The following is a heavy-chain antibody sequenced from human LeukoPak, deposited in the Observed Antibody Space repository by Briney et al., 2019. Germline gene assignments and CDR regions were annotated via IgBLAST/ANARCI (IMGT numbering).Heavy chain of an antibody. Sequence: ASVKVSCKASGYTFTGYYMHWVRQAPGQGLEWMGWINPNSGGTNYAQKFQGRVTITRNTSISTAYMELSSLRSEDTAVYYCARGLGYGDYDYWGQGTLVTVSS. CDR3: ARGLGYGDYDY. D-gene: IGHD4-17*01. V-gene: IGHV1-2*02. J-gene: IGHJ4*02. CDR1: GYTFTGYY. CDR2: INPNSGGT.